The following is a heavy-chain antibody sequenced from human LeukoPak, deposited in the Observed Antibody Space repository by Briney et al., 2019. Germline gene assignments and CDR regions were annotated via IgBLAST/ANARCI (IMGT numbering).Heavy chain of an antibody. Sequence: SETLSLTCTVSGGSISSGSYYWSWIRQPAGKGLEWIGRIYTSGSTNYNPSLKSRVTISVDTSKNQFSLKLSSVTAADTAVYYSARDLSGDHYYCYYYMDVWGKGTTVTVSS. CDR1: GGSISSGSYY. V-gene: IGHV4-61*02. J-gene: IGHJ6*03. CDR2: IYTSGST. CDR3: ARDLSGDHYYCYYYMDV. D-gene: IGHD7-27*01.